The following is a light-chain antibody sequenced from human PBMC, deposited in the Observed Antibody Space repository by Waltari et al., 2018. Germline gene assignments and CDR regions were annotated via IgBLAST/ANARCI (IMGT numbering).Light chain of an antibody. Sequence: EIVLTQSPGTLSLSPGERATLSCRASQIVSSNYLAWYQQKPGQAPRLLIYGASSRSTGIPDRFSGSGYGTDFTLTISRLEPEDFAVYYCQQYATSWTFGQGTKVEIK. CDR2: GAS. V-gene: IGKV3-20*01. CDR3: QQYATSWT. CDR1: QIVSSNY. J-gene: IGKJ1*01.